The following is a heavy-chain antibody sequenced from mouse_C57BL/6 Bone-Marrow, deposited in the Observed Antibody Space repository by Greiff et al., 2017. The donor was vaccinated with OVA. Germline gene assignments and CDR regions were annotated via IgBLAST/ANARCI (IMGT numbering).Heavy chain of an antibody. D-gene: IGHD1-1*01. V-gene: IGHV1-64*01. CDR2: IHPNSGST. CDR3: ARSLDYYGSSYGY. J-gene: IGHJ2*01. Sequence: VQLQQPGAELVKPGASVKLSCKASGYTFTSYWMHWVKQRPGQGLEWIGMIHPNSGSTNYNAKFKSKATLTVDKSSSTAYMQLSSLTSEASAVYYCARSLDYYGSSYGYWGQGTTLTVSA. CDR1: GYTFTSYW.